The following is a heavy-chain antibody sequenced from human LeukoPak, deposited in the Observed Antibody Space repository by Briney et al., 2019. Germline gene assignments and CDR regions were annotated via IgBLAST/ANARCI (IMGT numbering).Heavy chain of an antibody. V-gene: IGHV4-38-2*02. J-gene: IGHJ3*02. CDR1: GYSISSGYY. CDR3: ARVEGRGAFDI. CDR2: IYHSGST. Sequence: SETLSLTCTVSGYSISSGYYWGWIRQPPGKGLEWIGSIYHSGSTYYNPSLKSRVTISVDTSKNQFSLKLNSVTAANTAVYYCARVEGRGAFDIWGQGTMVTVSS. D-gene: IGHD3-10*01.